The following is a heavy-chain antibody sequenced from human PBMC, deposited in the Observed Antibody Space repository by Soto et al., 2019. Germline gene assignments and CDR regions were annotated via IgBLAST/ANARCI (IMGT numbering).Heavy chain of an antibody. D-gene: IGHD3-10*01. Sequence: GGSLKLSCLASGFTFSDFAMTWVRHVPGRGLEWVASLDGAGGSTYYAESVRGRFSISRDNSQNTLFLQMKRLTVDDTAIYYCAAPRDEYGSGVSWFTYGMDIWGQGTTVTVSS. CDR1: GFTFSDFA. CDR2: LDGAGGST. J-gene: IGHJ6*02. CDR3: AAPRDEYGSGVSWFTYGMDI. V-gene: IGHV3-23*01.